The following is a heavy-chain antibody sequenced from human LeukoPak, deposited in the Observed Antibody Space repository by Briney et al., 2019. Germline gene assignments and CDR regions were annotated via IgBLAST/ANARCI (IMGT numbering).Heavy chain of an antibody. CDR3: ATLVSTRYYFDY. CDR1: GGSFSGYY. D-gene: IGHD5/OR15-5a*01. J-gene: IGHJ4*02. Sequence: SETLSLTCAVYGGSFSGYYWSWIRQPPGKGLEWIGEINHSGSTNYNPSLKSRVTISIDTSKHQFSLRLTSVTAADTAVYFCATLVSTRYYFDYWGQGTLVTVSS. V-gene: IGHV4-34*01. CDR2: INHSGST.